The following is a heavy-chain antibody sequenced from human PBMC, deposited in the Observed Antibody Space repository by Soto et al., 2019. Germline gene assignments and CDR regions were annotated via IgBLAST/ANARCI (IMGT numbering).Heavy chain of an antibody. V-gene: IGHV1-69*14. CDR1: GGTFSSYA. D-gene: IGHD3-22*01. J-gene: IGHJ5*02. CDR3: ARDRGPSSGYYPYWFDP. Sequence: QVQLVQSGAEVKKPGSSVKVSCKASGGTFSSYAITWVRQAPGQGLEWMGGIIPIFGTANYAQKFQARVTMTEDTSTSTAYTALSSLRSEDTGVYYCARDRGPSSGYYPYWFDPWGQGTLVTVSS. CDR2: IIPIFGTA.